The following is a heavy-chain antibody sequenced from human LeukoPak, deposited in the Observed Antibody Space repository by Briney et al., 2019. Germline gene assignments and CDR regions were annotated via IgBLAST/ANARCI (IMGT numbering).Heavy chain of an antibody. Sequence: PSETLSLTCAVYGGSFSGYYWSWLRQPPGKGLEWIGEINHSGSTNYNPALKSRVTISVDTSKNQFSLKLSSVTAADTAVYYCARSFGTFGGVIGFDYWGQGTLVTVSS. CDR3: ARSFGTFGGVIGFDY. CDR1: GGSFSGYY. J-gene: IGHJ4*02. CDR2: INHSGST. V-gene: IGHV4-34*01. D-gene: IGHD3-16*02.